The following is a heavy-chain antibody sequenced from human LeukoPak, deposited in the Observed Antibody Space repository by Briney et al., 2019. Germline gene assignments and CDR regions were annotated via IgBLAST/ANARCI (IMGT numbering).Heavy chain of an antibody. CDR1: GFTFTTHS. CDR3: ARETGYSYEGDYYYGLDV. J-gene: IGHJ6*02. D-gene: IGHD5-18*01. CDR2: ISTSGNTI. Sequence: GGSQRLSCAASGFTFTTHSMNWVRQAPGKGLEWVSYISTSGNTIYYADSVKGRFTISRDNAKNSLYLQVNSLRVQDTAVYYCARETGYSYEGDYYYGLDVWGQGTTVTVSS. V-gene: IGHV3-48*04.